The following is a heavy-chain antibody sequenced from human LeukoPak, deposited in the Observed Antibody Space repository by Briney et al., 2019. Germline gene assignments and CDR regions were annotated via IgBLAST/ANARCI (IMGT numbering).Heavy chain of an antibody. CDR1: GFTFSSYA. Sequence: PGGSLRLSCAASGFTFSSYAMSWVRQAPGKGLEWVSAISGSGGSTYYADSVKGRFTISRDNSKNTLYLQMNSLRAEDTAVYYCARESGSYLWRSWLNPWGQGTLVTVSS. CDR2: ISGSGGST. CDR3: ARESGSYLWRSWLNP. D-gene: IGHD3-16*01. V-gene: IGHV3-23*01. J-gene: IGHJ5*02.